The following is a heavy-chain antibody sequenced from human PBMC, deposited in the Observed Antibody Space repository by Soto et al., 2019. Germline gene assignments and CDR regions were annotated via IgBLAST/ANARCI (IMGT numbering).Heavy chain of an antibody. D-gene: IGHD2-15*01. CDR3: ARLQYTVVTALDI. CDR1: GVSIGSHF. J-gene: IGHJ3*02. Sequence: SETLSLTCSVSGVSIGSHFWSWFRQAPGKGPELVGYIYHTVNTNYNPALKSRVTISMDTSKNQLSLQLTSVTAADTAVYYCARLQYTVVTALDIWGQGTMVTVSS. CDR2: IYHTVNT. V-gene: IGHV4-59*11.